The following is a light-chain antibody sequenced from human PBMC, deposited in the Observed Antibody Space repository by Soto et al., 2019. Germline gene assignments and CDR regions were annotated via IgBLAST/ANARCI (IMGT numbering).Light chain of an antibody. CDR2: EVS. J-gene: IGLJ1*01. V-gene: IGLV2-14*01. Sequence: QSALTQPASVSGSPGQSITMSCTGTSSDVGGYNYVSWYQQHPGKAPKLMIYEVSNRPPGVSNRFSGSKSGNTASLTISGLQAEDEADYYCSSYISSSIDYVFGTGTKVTVL. CDR3: SSYISSSIDYV. CDR1: SSDVGGYNY.